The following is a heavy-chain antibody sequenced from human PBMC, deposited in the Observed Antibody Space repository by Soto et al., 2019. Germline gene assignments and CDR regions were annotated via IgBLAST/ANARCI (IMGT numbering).Heavy chain of an antibody. CDR1: GYTFTNYY. J-gene: IGHJ4*02. Sequence: ASVKVSCKASGYTFTNYYMHWVRQAPGQGLEWMGIINPSGGSTTYAQKFQDRVTMTRDTSTSTVYMELSSLRSEDTAVYYCARDSRYDSSGYTLDYWGQGTLVTVSS. CDR2: INPSGGST. V-gene: IGHV1-46*01. D-gene: IGHD3-22*01. CDR3: ARDSRYDSSGYTLDY.